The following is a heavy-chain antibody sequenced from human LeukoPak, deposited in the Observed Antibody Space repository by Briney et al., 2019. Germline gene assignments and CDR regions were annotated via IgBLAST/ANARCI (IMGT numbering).Heavy chain of an antibody. CDR3: ARNDILTGSAVFDY. CDR2: ISAYNGNT. CDR1: GYTFTGYY. J-gene: IGHJ4*02. Sequence: ASVKVSCKASGYTFTGYYMHWVRQAPGQGLEWMGWISAYNGNTNYAQKLQGRVTMTTDTSTSTAYMELRSLRSDDTAVYYCARNDILTGSAVFDYWGQGTLVTVSS. V-gene: IGHV1-18*04. D-gene: IGHD3-9*01.